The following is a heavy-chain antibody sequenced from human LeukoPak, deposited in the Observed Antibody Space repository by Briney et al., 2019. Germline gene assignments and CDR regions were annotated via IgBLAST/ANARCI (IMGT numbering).Heavy chain of an antibody. CDR3: TRNEH. J-gene: IGHJ4*02. V-gene: IGHV3-7*01. Sequence: GGSLRLSCGGSGISFSGSWMSWVPQAPGKGPEWVANIKEDGSERYYVGSVRGRFTISRDNAKNSLHLQMNSLRAEDTAVYYCTRNEHWGQGTLVTVSS. CDR1: GISFSGSW. CDR2: IKEDGSER.